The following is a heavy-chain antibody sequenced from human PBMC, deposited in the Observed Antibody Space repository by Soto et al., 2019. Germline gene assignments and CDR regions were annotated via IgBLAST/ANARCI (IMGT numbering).Heavy chain of an antibody. CDR3: AKGLWFGELPFDAFDI. Sequence: PGGSLRLSCTASGFTFSSNVMSWVRQSPGKGLEWVSMIGSSGDYTYYADSVKGRFTISRDNSKNTLYLQMNSLRAEDTAVYYCAKGLWFGELPFDAFDIWGQGTMVTVSS. J-gene: IGHJ3*02. CDR1: GFTFSSNV. CDR2: IGSSGDYT. D-gene: IGHD3-10*01. V-gene: IGHV3-23*01.